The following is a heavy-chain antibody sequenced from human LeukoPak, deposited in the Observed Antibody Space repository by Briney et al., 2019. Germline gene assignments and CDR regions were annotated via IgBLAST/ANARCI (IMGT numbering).Heavy chain of an antibody. J-gene: IGHJ4*02. CDR2: IKQDGSAK. D-gene: IGHD3-10*01. CDR3: ARVHPGSGSQYLDY. CDR1: GFTFSSYW. Sequence: GGSLRLSCAASGFTFSSYWMSWVRQAPGKGLEWVANIKQDGSAKYYVASVKGRFTISRDNAKNSLYLQMNSLRAEDTAVYYCARVHPGSGSQYLDYWGQGSLVTVSS. V-gene: IGHV3-7*01.